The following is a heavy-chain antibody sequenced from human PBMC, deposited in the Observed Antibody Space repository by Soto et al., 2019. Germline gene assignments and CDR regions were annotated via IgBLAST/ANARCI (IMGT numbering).Heavy chain of an antibody. D-gene: IGHD6-13*01. CDR2: INHSGST. J-gene: IGHJ5*02. Sequence: SETLSLTCAVYGGSFSGYYWSWIRQPPGKGLEWIGEINHSGSTNYNPSLKSRVTISVDTSKNQFSLKLSSVTAADTAVYYCARGRPQQLVGRSFDPWGQGTLGTVSA. V-gene: IGHV4-34*01. CDR1: GGSFSGYY. CDR3: ARGRPQQLVGRSFDP.